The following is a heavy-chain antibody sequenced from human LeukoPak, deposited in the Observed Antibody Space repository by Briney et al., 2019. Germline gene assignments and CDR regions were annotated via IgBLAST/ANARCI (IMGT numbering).Heavy chain of an antibody. V-gene: IGHV3-23*01. CDR3: AKNLFTWNDVPYFDY. Sequence: GGSLRLSCAASGFTFSNYAMNWDRHAPEGGREWVSAISGSAGSTYYADSVKGRVTISRDNSKTTLSLQMNSLRAEDTAVYYCAKNLFTWNDVPYFDYWGQRTLVTASS. CDR1: GFTFSNYA. CDR2: ISGSAGST. J-gene: IGHJ4*02. D-gene: IGHD1-1*01.